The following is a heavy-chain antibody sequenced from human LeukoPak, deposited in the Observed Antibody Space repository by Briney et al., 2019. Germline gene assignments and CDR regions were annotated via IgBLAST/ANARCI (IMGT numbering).Heavy chain of an antibody. D-gene: IGHD5-24*01. CDR2: IISSGAYI. J-gene: IGHJ6*03. V-gene: IGHV3-21*01. CDR3: ARVTFGATTNNYYFFHMDV. Sequence: GGSLRLSCAASGFTFSSYSMTWVRQAPGKGLEWVSSIISSGAYIYYADSVKDRFTISRDNAKNSLYLQMSSLRAEDTAVYYCARVTFGATTNNYYFFHMDVWGKGTSVTVSS. CDR1: GFTFSSYS.